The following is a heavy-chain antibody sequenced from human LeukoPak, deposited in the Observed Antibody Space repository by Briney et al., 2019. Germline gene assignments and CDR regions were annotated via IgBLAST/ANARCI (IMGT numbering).Heavy chain of an antibody. CDR3: ATYPNYYGSGSYLAY. J-gene: IGHJ4*02. CDR2: ISGSGGST. Sequence: GGSLRLSCAASGFTFSSYAMSWVRQAPGKGLEWVSAISGSGGSTYYADSVKGRFTISRDNSKNTLYLQMNSLRAEDTAVYYCATYPNYYGSGSYLAYWGQGTLVTVSS. CDR1: GFTFSSYA. V-gene: IGHV3-23*01. D-gene: IGHD3-10*01.